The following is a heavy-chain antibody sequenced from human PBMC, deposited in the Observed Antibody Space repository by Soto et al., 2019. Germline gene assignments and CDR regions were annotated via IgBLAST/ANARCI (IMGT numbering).Heavy chain of an antibody. J-gene: IGHJ4*02. CDR3: ARDRDDYGSGNYYNRIDF. V-gene: IGHV1-69*01. D-gene: IGHD3-10*01. CDR1: GGIFSTYA. CDR2: IIPLLGTP. Sequence: QVQLVQSGAEVKKPGSSVKVSCKASGGIFSTYAISWLRQAPGQGLEWMGGIIPLLGTPNYAQRCQGRVTITADESTSTAYMELSRLRSEDTAVYYCARDRDDYGSGNYYNRIDFWGQGTLVTVSS.